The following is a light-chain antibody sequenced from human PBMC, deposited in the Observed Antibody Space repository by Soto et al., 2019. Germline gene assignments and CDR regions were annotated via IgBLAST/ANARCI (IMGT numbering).Light chain of an antibody. CDR1: SSNIGLNY. V-gene: IGLV1-51*01. CDR2: END. J-gene: IGLJ3*02. CDR3: GTWDSSLGTKWV. Sequence: QSALTQPPSVSAAAGQKVTISCSGSSSNIGLNYVSWFQQLPGTAPKLLIYENDKRPSGIPDRFSGSKSDTSATLVITGLQTGDEADYYCGTWDSSLGTKWVFGGGTQLTVL.